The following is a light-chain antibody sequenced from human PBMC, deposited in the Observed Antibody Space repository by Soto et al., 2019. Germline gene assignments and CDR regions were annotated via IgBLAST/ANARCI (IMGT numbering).Light chain of an antibody. CDR2: DAS. Sequence: LQMTQSPSTLSASVGDRVSITCRASQSISSWLAWYQQKPGKAPKLLIYDASSLESGVPSRFSGSGSGTEFTLTISSLQPGDFATYYCQQSYSSPLTFGGGTKVDIK. J-gene: IGKJ4*01. CDR1: QSISSW. V-gene: IGKV1-5*01. CDR3: QQSYSSPLT.